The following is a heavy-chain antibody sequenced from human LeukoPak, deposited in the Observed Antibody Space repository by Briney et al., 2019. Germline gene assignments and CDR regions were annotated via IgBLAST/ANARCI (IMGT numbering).Heavy chain of an antibody. V-gene: IGHV3-21*01. CDR1: GLTFSSYS. D-gene: IGHD3-10*01. CDR3: ARHMVRGVNWFGP. J-gene: IGHJ5*02. CDR2: IISSSSYI. Sequence: PGESLSLSCAASGLTFSSYSMNWVRHAPGKGLEWVSSIISSSSYIYYADSVKGRFTNPRDNAKNSLYLQMNSLRAEDTAVYYCARHMVRGVNWFGPWGQGTLVTVSS.